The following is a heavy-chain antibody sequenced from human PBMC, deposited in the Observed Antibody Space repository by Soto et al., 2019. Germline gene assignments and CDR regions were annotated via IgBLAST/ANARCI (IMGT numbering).Heavy chain of an antibody. D-gene: IGHD6-6*01. CDR2: INHSGST. CDR3: ARGLRIAARPRYYYGMDV. CDR1: GGSFSGYY. J-gene: IGHJ6*02. Sequence: SETLSLTCAVYGGSFSGYYWSWIRQPPGKGLEWIGEINHSGSTNYNPSLKSRVTISVDTPKNHFSLKLSSVTAADTAVYYCARGLRIAARPRYYYGMDVWGQGTTVTVSS. V-gene: IGHV4-34*01.